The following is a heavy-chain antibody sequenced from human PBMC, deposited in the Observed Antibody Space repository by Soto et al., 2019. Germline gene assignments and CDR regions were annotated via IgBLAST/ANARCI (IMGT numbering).Heavy chain of an antibody. Sequence: SVKVSCKASGGTFSSYAISWVRQAPGQGLEWMGGIIPIFGTANYAQKFQGRVTITADESTSTAYMDLSSLRSEDTAVYYCARDNSFGVVMKSNWFDPWGQGILVTVSS. CDR2: IIPIFGTA. J-gene: IGHJ5*02. CDR1: GGTFSSYA. D-gene: IGHD3-3*01. V-gene: IGHV1-69*13. CDR3: ARDNSFGVVMKSNWFDP.